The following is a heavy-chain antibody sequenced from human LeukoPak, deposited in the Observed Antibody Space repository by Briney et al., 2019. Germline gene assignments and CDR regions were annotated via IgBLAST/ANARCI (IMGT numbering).Heavy chain of an antibody. D-gene: IGHD3-3*01. Sequence: GGSLRLSCAASGFTFSSYAMSWVRQAPGKGLEWVSAISGSGGSTYYADSVKGRFTISRDNSKNTLYLQMNSLRAEDTAVYYCAKDKPGTIFGVAPRGDYWGQGTLVTVSS. CDR3: AKDKPGTIFGVAPRGDY. V-gene: IGHV3-23*01. CDR1: GFTFSSYA. CDR2: ISGSGGST. J-gene: IGHJ4*02.